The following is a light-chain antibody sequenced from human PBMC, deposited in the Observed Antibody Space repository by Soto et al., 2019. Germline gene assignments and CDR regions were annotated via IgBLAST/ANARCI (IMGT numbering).Light chain of an antibody. CDR1: QNISIF. CDR2: TAS. V-gene: IGKV1-39*01. CDR3: QQSYSTLVT. J-gene: IGKJ3*01. Sequence: DIQLTQSPSSLSASVGDRVTITCRASQNISIFLNWYQQKPGKAPKLLIYTASDLESGVPSRISGGGSGTEFTLSISSLQPEDFATDYCQQSYSTLVTFGPGTKVDIK.